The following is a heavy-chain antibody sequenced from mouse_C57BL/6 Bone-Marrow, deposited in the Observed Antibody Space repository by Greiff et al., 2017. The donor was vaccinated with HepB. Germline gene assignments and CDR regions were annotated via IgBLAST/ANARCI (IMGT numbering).Heavy chain of an antibody. D-gene: IGHD2-1*01. J-gene: IGHJ1*03. CDR3: ARRGNYVRWNFDV. V-gene: IGHV5-12*01. Sequence: EVQLVESGGGLVQPGGSLKLSCAASGFTFSDYYMYWVRQTPEKRLEWVAYISNGGGSTYYPDTVKGRFTISRDNAKNTLYLQMSRLKSEDTAMYYCARRGNYVRWNFDVWGTGTTVTVSS. CDR1: GFTFSDYY. CDR2: ISNGGGST.